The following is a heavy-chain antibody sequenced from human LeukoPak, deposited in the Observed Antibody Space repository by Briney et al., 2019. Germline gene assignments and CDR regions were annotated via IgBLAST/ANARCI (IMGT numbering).Heavy chain of an antibody. V-gene: IGHV4-61*05. CDR1: GGSISSSSYY. J-gene: IGHJ4*02. CDR3: ARLSDWNFDY. CDR2: IYYSGST. D-gene: IGHD3/OR15-3a*01. Sequence: SETLSLTCTVSGGSISSSSYYWGWIRQPPGKGLEWIGYIYYSGSTNYNPSLKSRVTISVDTSKNQFSLKLSSVTAADTAVYYCARLSDWNFDYWGQGTLVTVSS.